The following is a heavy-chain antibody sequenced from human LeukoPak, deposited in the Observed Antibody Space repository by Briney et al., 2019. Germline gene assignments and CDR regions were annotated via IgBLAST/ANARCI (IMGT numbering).Heavy chain of an antibody. D-gene: IGHD2-2*01. CDR3: ARDEEYQLLSPYYYMDV. J-gene: IGHJ6*03. CDR2: ISAYNGNT. Sequence: ASVKVSFKASGYTFTIYGISWVRQAPGQGLEWVGWISAYNGNTNYAQKLQGRVTMTTDTSTSTAYMELRSLRSDDTAVYYCARDEEYQLLSPYYYMDVWGKGTTVTVS. V-gene: IGHV1-18*01. CDR1: GYTFTIYG.